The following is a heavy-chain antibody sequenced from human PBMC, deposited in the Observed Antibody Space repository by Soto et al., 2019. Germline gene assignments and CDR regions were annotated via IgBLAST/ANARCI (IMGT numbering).Heavy chain of an antibody. V-gene: IGHV1-18*01. CDR1: GYTFTSYG. J-gene: IGHJ4*02. CDR2: ISAYNGNT. CDR3: ARDLGDYDSSGYYWAYFDL. Sequence: QVQLVQSGAEVKKPGASVKVSCKASGYTFTSYGISWVRQAPGQGLEWMGWISAYNGNTNYAQKLQGRVTMTTDTSTCTAYLELRSLRSDDSAVYYCARDLGDYDSSGYYWAYFDLWGQGTLVTVSS. D-gene: IGHD3-22*01.